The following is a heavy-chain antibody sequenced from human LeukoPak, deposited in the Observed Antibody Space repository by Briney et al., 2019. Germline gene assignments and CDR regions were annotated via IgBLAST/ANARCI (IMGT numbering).Heavy chain of an antibody. CDR2: IWYDGSNK. J-gene: IGHJ6*02. CDR3: ARIACSGGSCNPYSYYGMDV. V-gene: IGHV3-33*01. Sequence: PGRSLRLSCAASGFTFSGYGMHWVRQAPGKGLEWVAVIWYDGSNKYYADSVKGRFTSSRDNAKNTLFLQMNSLRAEDTAVYYCARIACSGGSCNPYSYYGMDVWGQGTTVTVSS. CDR1: GFTFSGYG. D-gene: IGHD2-15*01.